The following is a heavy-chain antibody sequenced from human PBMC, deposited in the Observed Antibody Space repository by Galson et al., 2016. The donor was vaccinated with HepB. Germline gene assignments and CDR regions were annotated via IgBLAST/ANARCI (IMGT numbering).Heavy chain of an antibody. CDR2: INQGGGEK. J-gene: IGHJ3*02. CDR1: GFTFNTYW. D-gene: IGHD6-19*01. Sequence: SLRLSCAASGFTFNTYWMTWVRQAPGKGLEWVANINQGGGEKYYVDSVKGRFTVSRDNAKNSLYLQMNNLRDEDTAVYYCARGHSSGWETIDAFDIWGQGTMVTVSS. CDR3: ARGHSSGWETIDAFDI. V-gene: IGHV3-7*02.